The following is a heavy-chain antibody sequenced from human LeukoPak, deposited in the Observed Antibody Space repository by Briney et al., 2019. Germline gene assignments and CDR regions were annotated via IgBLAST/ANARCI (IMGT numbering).Heavy chain of an antibody. Sequence: GASVKVSCKASGYTFTSYSLHWLRQPPGQGLKWMGMTNPSGGRTIYAQKFQGRITMTSDLSTSTVYMELSSLRSEDTAVYYCARGGYCGGDCYLGDYYYYYYMDVWGKGTTVTVSS. CDR2: TNPSGGRT. CDR3: ARGGYCGGDCYLGDYYYYYYMDV. D-gene: IGHD2-21*02. V-gene: IGHV1-46*01. J-gene: IGHJ6*03. CDR1: GYTFTSYS.